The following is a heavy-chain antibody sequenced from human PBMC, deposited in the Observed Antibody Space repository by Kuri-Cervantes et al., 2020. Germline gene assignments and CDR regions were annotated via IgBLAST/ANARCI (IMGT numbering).Heavy chain of an antibody. D-gene: IGHD2-2*01. V-gene: IGHV1-2*04. J-gene: IGHJ5*02. CDR1: GYTFTSYC. Sequence: AAVKVSCKASGYTFTSYCMHWVRQAPGQGLEWMGWINPNSGGTNYAQKFQGWVTMTRDTSISTAYMELSRLRSDDTAVYDCARGYCSSTSCYNWFDPWGQGTLVTVSS. CDR3: ARGYCSSTSCYNWFDP. CDR2: INPNSGGT.